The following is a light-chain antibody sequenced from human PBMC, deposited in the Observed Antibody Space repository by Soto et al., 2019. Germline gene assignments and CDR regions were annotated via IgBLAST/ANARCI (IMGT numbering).Light chain of an antibody. CDR1: QTIGSN. Sequence: EIVMTQSPVTLSVTPGERATLSCRASQTIGSNLAWYQQKHGQPPRLLIYDASTRATDVPARFTGSGSATEFTLTISSLQSEDFAVYYCQQYNKWPPITFGQGTRLEI. J-gene: IGKJ5*01. CDR3: QQYNKWPPIT. CDR2: DAS. V-gene: IGKV3-15*01.